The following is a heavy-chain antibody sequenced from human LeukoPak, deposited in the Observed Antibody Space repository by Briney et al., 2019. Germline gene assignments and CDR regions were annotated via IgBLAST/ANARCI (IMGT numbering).Heavy chain of an antibody. CDR2: ISSSGSTI. Sequence: PGGSLRLSCAASGFTFSDYYMSRIRQAPGKGLEWVSYISSSGSTIYYADSVKGRFTISRDNAKNSLYLQMNSLRAEDTAVYYCARVDEGSSGWYYYYYMDVWGKGTTVTISS. CDR1: GFTFSDYY. CDR3: ARVDEGSSGWYYYYYMDV. D-gene: IGHD6-19*01. J-gene: IGHJ6*03. V-gene: IGHV3-11*01.